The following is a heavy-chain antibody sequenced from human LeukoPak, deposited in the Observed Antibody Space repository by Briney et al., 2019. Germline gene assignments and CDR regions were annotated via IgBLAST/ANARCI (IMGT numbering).Heavy chain of an antibody. CDR3: AKGADPLTWRMTTVAGTRFDF. CDR2: ISGDGGSR. Sequence: PGGSLRLSCAVSGFTFDDYAMHWVRQAPGKGLEWVSLISGDGGSRYYAGSVKGRFTVSRDNSKSSLYLQMNRLRTEDTAFYYCAKGADPLTWRMTTVAGTRFDFWGQGTLVTVSS. CDR1: GFTFDDYA. D-gene: IGHD6-19*01. V-gene: IGHV3-43*02. J-gene: IGHJ4*02.